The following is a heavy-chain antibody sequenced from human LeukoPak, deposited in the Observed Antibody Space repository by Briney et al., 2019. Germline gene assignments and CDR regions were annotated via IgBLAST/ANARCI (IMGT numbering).Heavy chain of an antibody. V-gene: IGHV2-70*04. D-gene: IGHD2-21*02. CDR2: IDWDDDK. Sequence: SGPTLVNPTQTLTLTCTFSGFSLSTSGMRVSWIRQPPGKALEWLARIDWDDDKFYSTSLKTRLTISKDTSKNQVVLTMTNMDPVDTATYYCARTPCCGGDCYVDYWGQGTLVAVSS. CDR3: ARTPCCGGDCYVDY. CDR1: GFSLSTSGMR. J-gene: IGHJ4*02.